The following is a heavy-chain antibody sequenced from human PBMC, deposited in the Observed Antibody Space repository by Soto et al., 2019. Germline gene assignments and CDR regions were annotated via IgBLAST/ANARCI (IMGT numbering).Heavy chain of an antibody. CDR2: IWHDGKNK. J-gene: IGHJ4*02. Sequence: QVQVVESGEGVVQPGTSLRLYCAASGFTFSNFGMHWVRQAPGKGLEWVAVIWHDGKNKYYADSAKGRFTISRDNSKNTLYLQMNSLRAEDTAVYYCARDPGQDEAMDYWGQGTLVTVSS. V-gene: IGHV3-33*01. CDR1: GFTFSNFG. CDR3: ARDPGQDEAMDY.